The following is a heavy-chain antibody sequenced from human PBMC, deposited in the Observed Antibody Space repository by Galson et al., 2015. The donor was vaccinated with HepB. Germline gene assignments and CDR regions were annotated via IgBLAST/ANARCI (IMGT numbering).Heavy chain of an antibody. J-gene: IGHJ6*03. V-gene: IGHV5-51*03. CDR2: IYPGDSDT. CDR3: ARLYYDFWSGYRDYYYYYMDV. D-gene: IGHD3-3*01. CDR1: GYSFTSYW. Sequence: QSGAEVKKPGESLKISCKGSGYSFTSYWIGWVRQMPGKGLEWMGIIYPGDSDTRYSPSFQGQVTISADKSISTAYLQWSSLKASDTAMYYCARLYYDFWSGYRDYYYYYMDVWGKGTTVTVSS.